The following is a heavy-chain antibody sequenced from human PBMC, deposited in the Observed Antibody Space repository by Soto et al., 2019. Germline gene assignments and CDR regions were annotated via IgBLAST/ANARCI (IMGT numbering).Heavy chain of an antibody. CDR1: GFTFSSND. CDR2: IWTSGST. V-gene: IGHV3-53*01. Sequence: EVQLVESGGGLIQPGGSLRLSCEASGFTFSSNDMNWVRQAPGKGLEWVSLIWTSGSTAYADSVKGRFTISRDNSKSALYLHRSSLRAEATAVYYCATRPLLRGAPWGQGTMVTVSS. D-gene: IGHD3-16*01. CDR3: ATRPLLRGAP. J-gene: IGHJ3*01.